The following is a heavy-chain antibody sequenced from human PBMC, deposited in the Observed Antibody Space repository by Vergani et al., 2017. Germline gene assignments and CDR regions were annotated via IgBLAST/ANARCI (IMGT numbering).Heavy chain of an antibody. J-gene: IGHJ4*02. D-gene: IGHD3-22*01. CDR2: IYTTGST. CDR1: GGSISSSSYY. CDR3: AADLNDSSGYEY. V-gene: IGHV4-61*05. Sequence: QLQLQESGPGLVKPSETLSLTCTVSGGSISSSSYYWGWIRQPPGKGLEWIGRIYTTGSTNHNPSLKSRVTMSVDTSKNQFSLKLSSVTAADTAVYYCAADLNDSSGYEYWGQGTLVTVSS.